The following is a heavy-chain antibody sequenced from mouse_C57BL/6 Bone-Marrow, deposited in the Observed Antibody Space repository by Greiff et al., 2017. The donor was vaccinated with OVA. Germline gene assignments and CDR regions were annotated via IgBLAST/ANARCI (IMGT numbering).Heavy chain of an antibody. V-gene: IGHV1-39*01. Sequence: EVKLVESGPELVKPGASVKISCKASGYSFTDYNMNWVKQSNGKSLEWIGVINPTYGTTSYNQKFKGKATLTVDQSSSTAYMQLNSLTSEDSAVYYCARGLTGKRSFDYWGQGTTLTVSS. D-gene: IGHD4-1*01. CDR2: INPTYGTT. CDR3: ARGLTGKRSFDY. J-gene: IGHJ2*01. CDR1: GYSFTDYN.